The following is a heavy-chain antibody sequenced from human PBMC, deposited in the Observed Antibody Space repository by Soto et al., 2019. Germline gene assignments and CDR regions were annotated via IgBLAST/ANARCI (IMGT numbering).Heavy chain of an antibody. V-gene: IGHV3-33*01. D-gene: IGHD3-22*01. J-gene: IGHJ4*02. CDR2: IWYDGSNK. CDR1: GFTFSSYG. CDR3: AREPIPYDSSGYYDY. Sequence: GGSLRLSCAASGFTFSSYGMHWVRQAPGKGLEWVAVIWYDGSNKYYADSVKGRFTISRDNSKNTLYLQMNSLRAEDTAVYYCAREPIPYDSSGYYDYWGQGTLVTVSS.